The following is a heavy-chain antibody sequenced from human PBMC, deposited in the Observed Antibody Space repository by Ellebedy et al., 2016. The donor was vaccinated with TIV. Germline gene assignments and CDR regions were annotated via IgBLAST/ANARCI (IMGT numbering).Heavy chain of an antibody. J-gene: IGHJ6*02. CDR2: INADDGNT. Sequence: AASVKVSCKASGYSFKAYNMNWVRQAPGQSLEWMGWINADDGNTIYSQKFQGRVTITRDTSATTDYMELSSLGSEDTAVYYCARGAGLYGKDVWGQGTTVTVSS. V-gene: IGHV1-3*01. CDR3: ARGAGLYGKDV. CDR1: GYSFKAYN.